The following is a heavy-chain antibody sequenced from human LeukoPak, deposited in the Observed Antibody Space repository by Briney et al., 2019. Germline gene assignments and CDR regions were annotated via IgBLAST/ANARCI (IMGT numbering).Heavy chain of an antibody. J-gene: IGHJ4*02. V-gene: IGHV4-34*01. CDR3: ARAGYSSGWYPF. CDR2: INHSGST. D-gene: IGHD6-19*01. Sequence: PSETLSLTCAVYGGSFSGYYWSWIRQPPGKGLEWIGEINHSGSTNYNPSLKSRVTISVDTSKNQFSLKLSSATAADTAVYYCARAGYSSGWYPFWGQGTLVTVSS. CDR1: GGSFSGYY.